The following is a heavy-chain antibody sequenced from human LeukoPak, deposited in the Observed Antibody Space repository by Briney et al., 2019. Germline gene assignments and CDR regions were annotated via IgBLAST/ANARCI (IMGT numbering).Heavy chain of an antibody. CDR1: GGSISSYY. V-gene: IGHV4-59*01. CDR3: ASVGGYCSGGSCPDY. J-gene: IGHJ4*02. Sequence: SETLSLTCTVSGGSISSYYWSWIRQPPGKGLEWIGYIYYSGSPNYNTSLKSRVTISVEPSKKQISLKLSSVTAADTAVYYCASVGGYCSGGSCPDYWGQGTLVTVSS. D-gene: IGHD2-15*01. CDR2: IYYSGSP.